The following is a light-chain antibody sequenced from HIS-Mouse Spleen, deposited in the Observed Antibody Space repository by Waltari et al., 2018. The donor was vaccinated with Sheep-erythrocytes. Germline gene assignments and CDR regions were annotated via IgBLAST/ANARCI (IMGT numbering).Light chain of an antibody. V-gene: IGLV2-8*01. J-gene: IGLJ3*02. Sequence: QSALTQPPSASGSPGQSVTISCTGPSSDVGGYNHFSWYQQHPGKAPKLMIYEVSKRPSGVPDRFSGSKSGNTASLTVSGLQAEDEADYYCSSYAGSNNWVFGGGTKLTVL. CDR2: EVS. CDR3: SSYAGSNNWV. CDR1: SSDVGGYNH.